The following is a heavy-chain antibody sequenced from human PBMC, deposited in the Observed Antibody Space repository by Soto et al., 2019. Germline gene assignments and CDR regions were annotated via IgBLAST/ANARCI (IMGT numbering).Heavy chain of an antibody. CDR2: VYYNGHNK. V-gene: IGHV3-33*01. D-gene: IGHD3-16*01. CDR1: GFTFSMFG. CDR3: ARDPPSTLGSFDI. J-gene: IGHJ3*02. Sequence: QVHLVESGGGVVQPGRSLRLSCAASGFTFSMFGMHWVRQAPGKGLEWVATVYYNGHNKYYSDSVRGRFTISRDNSKKMLYLQMNSLGAEDTAFYYCARDPPSTLGSFDIWGRGTKVTVSS.